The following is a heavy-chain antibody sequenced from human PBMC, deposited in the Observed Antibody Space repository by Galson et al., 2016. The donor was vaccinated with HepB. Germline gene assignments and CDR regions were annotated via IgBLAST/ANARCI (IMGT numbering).Heavy chain of an antibody. V-gene: IGHV3-23*01. CDR2: ISASGTRT. D-gene: IGHD1-20*01. Sequence: SLRLSCAASGFTFNSYAMSWVRQAPGKGLEWVSGISASGTRTNYAASVKGRFTMSRDTTKNALYLQMSILRADDTAVYYCAKEVTGARITGGFENWGQGTLVTVSS. CDR1: GFTFNSYA. J-gene: IGHJ4*02. CDR3: AKEVTGARITGGFEN.